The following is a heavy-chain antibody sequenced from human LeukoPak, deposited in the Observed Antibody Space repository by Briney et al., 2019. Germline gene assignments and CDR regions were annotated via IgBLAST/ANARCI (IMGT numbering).Heavy chain of an antibody. CDR3: AKIGGYMVRGVENWFDP. J-gene: IGHJ5*02. Sequence: SETLSLTCTVSGGSISSNNYYWGWIRQPPGKGLEWFESIDYSGSTNYNPSLKSRVTISVDTSKNQFSLKVTSVTAADTAVYYCAKIGGYMVRGVENWFDPWGQGTLVTVSS. CDR2: IDYSGST. CDR1: GGSISSNNYY. D-gene: IGHD3-10*01. V-gene: IGHV4-39*01.